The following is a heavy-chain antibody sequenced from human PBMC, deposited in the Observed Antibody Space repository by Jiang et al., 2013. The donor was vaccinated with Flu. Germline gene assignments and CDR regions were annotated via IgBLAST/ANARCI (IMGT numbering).Heavy chain of an antibody. J-gene: IGHJ4*02. Sequence: VQLVESGGGLVQPGRSLRLSCAASGFTFDDYAMHWVRQAPGKGLEWVSGISWNSGSIGYADSVKGRFTISRDNAKDSLYLQLNSLRAEDTALYYCAKVARRSSDCFHFDYWGQGTLVTVSS. CDR3: AKVARRSSDCFHFDY. V-gene: IGHV3-9*01. D-gene: IGHD6-25*01. CDR2: ISWNSGSI. CDR1: GFTFDDYA.